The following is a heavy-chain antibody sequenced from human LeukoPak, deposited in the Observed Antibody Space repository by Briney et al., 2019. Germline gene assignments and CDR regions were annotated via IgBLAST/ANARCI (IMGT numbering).Heavy chain of an antibody. J-gene: IGHJ4*02. CDR3: ARQTTVATDC. V-gene: IGHV3-33*01. CDR2: IWFDGSNK. Sequence: GGSLRLSCAASGFTFSSYGMHWVRQAPGKGLEWVALIWFDGSNKYYADSVKGRFTISRDNSNNTLYLQMNSLRVEDTAVYYCARQTTVATDCWGQGTLVTVS. CDR1: GFTFSSYG. D-gene: IGHD4-23*01.